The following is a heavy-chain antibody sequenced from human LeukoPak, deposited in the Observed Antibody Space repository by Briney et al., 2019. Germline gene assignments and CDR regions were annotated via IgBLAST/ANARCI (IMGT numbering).Heavy chain of an antibody. J-gene: IGHJ3*02. V-gene: IGHV1-3*02. D-gene: IGHD3-22*01. CDR1: GYTFTSYA. CDR3: ARGPHYYDSSGYAFDI. Sequence: ASVKVSCKASGYTFTSYAMHWVRQAPGQRLEWMGWTNAGNGNTKYSQEFQGRVTITRDTSASTAYMELSSLRSEDMAVYYCARGPHYYDSSGYAFDIWGQGTMVTVSS. CDR2: TNAGNGNT.